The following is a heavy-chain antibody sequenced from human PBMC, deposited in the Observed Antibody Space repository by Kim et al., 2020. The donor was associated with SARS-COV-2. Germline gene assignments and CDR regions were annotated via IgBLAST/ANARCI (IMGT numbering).Heavy chain of an antibody. J-gene: IGHJ6*02. CDR1: GLTFTDYA. CDR3: AKEGSDSSDYYKRRPNTYYYSLNV. V-gene: IGHV3-43*02. CDR2: ISPTGSSA. Sequence: GGSLRLSCAASGLTFTDYAMHWVRQVPGKGLEWVSLISPTGSSAYYTDSVRGRFTISRDNSKHSLYLQMNSLRVEDTALYYCAKEGSDSSDYYKRRPNTYYYSLNVWGQGTTVTVSS. D-gene: IGHD3-22*01.